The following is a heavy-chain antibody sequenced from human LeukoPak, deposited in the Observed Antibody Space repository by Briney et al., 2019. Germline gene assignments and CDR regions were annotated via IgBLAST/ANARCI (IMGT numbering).Heavy chain of an antibody. CDR2: FSYSGSP. CDR3: ARHRKYRGGSYPRHYYYYMDV. CDR1: GDSFRNYY. D-gene: IGHD1-26*01. V-gene: IGHV4-39*07. J-gene: IGHJ6*03. Sequence: SETLSLTCAVHGDSFRNYYWSWIRQPPGKGLEWTGSFSYSGSPYYSPTLKSRVTISLDTSTNQFSLNLRSVTAADTAVYYCARHRKYRGGSYPRHYYYYMDVWGKGTTVTVSS.